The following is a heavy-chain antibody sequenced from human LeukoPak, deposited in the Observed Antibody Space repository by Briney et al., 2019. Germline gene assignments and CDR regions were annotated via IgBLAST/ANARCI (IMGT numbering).Heavy chain of an antibody. D-gene: IGHD4-17*01. CDR1: GFTFSSYG. Sequence: PGGSLRLSCAASGFTFSSYGIHWVRQAPGQGLEWVSFIRYDGSDKFYADSVKGRFTISRDNSKNTLYLQMNSLRAEDTAVYYCASTTVTTAYWGQGTLVTVSS. CDR2: IRYDGSDK. V-gene: IGHV3-30*02. J-gene: IGHJ4*02. CDR3: ASTTVTTAY.